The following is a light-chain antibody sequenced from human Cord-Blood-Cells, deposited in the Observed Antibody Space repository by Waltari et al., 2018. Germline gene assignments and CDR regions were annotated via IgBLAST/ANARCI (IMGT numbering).Light chain of an antibody. CDR1: QSISSW. CDR3: QQYNSYPLT. V-gene: IGKV1-5*03. J-gene: IGKJ4*01. CDR2: KAS. Sequence: DIQMTQSPSTLSASVGDRVTITCRASQSISSWLAWYQQKPGKAPKLLIYKASSLESGVPSRFGGSGSGTEFTLTISSLQPDDFATEYCQQYNSYPLTFGGGTKVEIK.